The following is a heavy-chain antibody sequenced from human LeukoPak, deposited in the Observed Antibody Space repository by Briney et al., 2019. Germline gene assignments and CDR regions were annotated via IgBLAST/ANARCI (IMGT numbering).Heavy chain of an antibody. CDR2: IYYSGST. CDR3: ARPPPWPYLDLYYYYGMDV. CDR1: GDSVSSYY. Sequence: SETLSLTCTVSGDSVSSYYWNWIRQPPGKGLEWIGYIYYSGSTIYNPSLKSRVTISVDTSKNQFSLKLSSVTAADTAVYYCARPPPWPYLDLYYYYGMDVWGQGTTVTVSS. D-gene: IGHD1-1*01. J-gene: IGHJ6*02. V-gene: IGHV4-59*08.